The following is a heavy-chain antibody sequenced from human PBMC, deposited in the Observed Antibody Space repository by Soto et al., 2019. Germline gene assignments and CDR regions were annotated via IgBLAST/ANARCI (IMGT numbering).Heavy chain of an antibody. CDR3: ASGDFDDRGSLDY. V-gene: IGHV4-61*01. CDR2: LYNGGRT. Sequence: QVQLQESGPGLVKPSEALSLTCAVSGGSVNLDSYYWTWVRQPPGKGPECIGYLYNGGRTNYHPSLKSRVTISVDTSATQFSLKLNSGTAADTAFYCCASGDFDDRGSLDYWGQGTLVTVSS. J-gene: IGHJ4*02. D-gene: IGHD5-12*01. CDR1: GGSVNLDSYY.